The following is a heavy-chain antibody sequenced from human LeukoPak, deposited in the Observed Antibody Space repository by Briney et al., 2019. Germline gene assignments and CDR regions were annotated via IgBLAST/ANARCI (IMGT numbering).Heavy chain of an antibody. CDR2: ISWNSGSI. CDR3: AKDTRAGGFDY. Sequence: GGSLRLSCAASGFTFDDYAMHWVRQAPGKGLEWVSGISWNSGSIGYADSVKGRFTISRDNAKNSLYLQMNSLRAEDMALYYCAKDTRAGGFDYWGQGTLVTVSS. CDR1: GFTFDDYA. J-gene: IGHJ4*02. D-gene: IGHD6-19*01. V-gene: IGHV3-9*03.